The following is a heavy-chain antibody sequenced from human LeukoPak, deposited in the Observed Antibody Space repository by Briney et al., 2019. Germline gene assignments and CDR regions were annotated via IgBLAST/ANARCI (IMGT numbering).Heavy chain of an antibody. V-gene: IGHV1-18*01. Sequence: EASVKVSFKASGYSFTSYGISWVRQAPGQGLEWMGWISGYNGNTNYAQRLQGRVTMTTDTSTSTAYMELRSLSSDDTAVYYCARDRPYYYDSSAYYPDFWGQGTLVTVSS. CDR3: ARDRPYYYDSSAYYPDF. CDR2: ISGYNGNT. D-gene: IGHD3-22*01. CDR1: GYSFTSYG. J-gene: IGHJ4*02.